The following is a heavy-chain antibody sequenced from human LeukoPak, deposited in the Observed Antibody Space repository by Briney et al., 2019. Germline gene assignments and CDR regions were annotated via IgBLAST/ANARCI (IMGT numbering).Heavy chain of an antibody. D-gene: IGHD2-15*01. CDR3: AKGMGYCSGGSCYGEDAFDI. J-gene: IGHJ3*02. V-gene: IGHV3-9*01. Sequence: PGGSLRLSCAASGFTFDDYAMHWVRQAPGKGLEWVSGISWNSGSIGYADSVKGRFTISRDNAKNSLYLQMNSLRAEDTALYYCAKGMGYCSGGSCYGEDAFDIWGQGTMVTASS. CDR1: GFTFDDYA. CDR2: ISWNSGSI.